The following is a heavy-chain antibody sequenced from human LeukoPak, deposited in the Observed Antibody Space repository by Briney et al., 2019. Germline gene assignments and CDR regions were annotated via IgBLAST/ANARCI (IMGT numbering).Heavy chain of an antibody. D-gene: IGHD5-12*01. J-gene: IGHJ4*02. CDR2: VYSADST. Sequence: GGSLRLSCAASGFTVNSNYMTWVRQAPGKGLEWVSIVYSADSTFYADSAKGRFTISRDKSKNTLYLQMNSLRAEDTAMYYCARDRGGGYHAGIFYWGQGTLVTVSS. CDR3: ARDRGGGYHAGIFY. V-gene: IGHV3-66*01. CDR1: GFTVNSNY.